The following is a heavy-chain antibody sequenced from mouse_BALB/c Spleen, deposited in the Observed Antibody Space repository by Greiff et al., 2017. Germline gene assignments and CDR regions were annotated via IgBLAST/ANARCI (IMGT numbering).Heavy chain of an antibody. J-gene: IGHJ3*01. Sequence: EVKVVESGGGLVQPGGSRKLSCAASGFTFSSFGMHWVRQAPEKGLEWVAYISSGSSTIYYADTVKGRFTISRDNPKNTLFRQMTSLRSEDTAMYYCARDGNYEKGFAYWGQGTLVTVSA. V-gene: IGHV5-17*02. CDR1: GFTFSSFG. CDR2: ISSGSSTI. CDR3: ARDGNYEKGFAY. D-gene: IGHD2-1*01.